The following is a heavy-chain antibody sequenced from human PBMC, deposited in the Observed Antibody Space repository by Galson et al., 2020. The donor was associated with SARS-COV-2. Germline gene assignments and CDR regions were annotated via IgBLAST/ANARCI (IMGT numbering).Heavy chain of an antibody. J-gene: IGHJ4*02. CDR3: ARITSTVADFYFDY. Sequence: SDPTLVKPTQTLTLTCTFSGFSLSTSGMCVSWIRQPPGKALEWLALIDWDDDKYYSTSLKTRLTISKDTSNNLVVLTMTNMDPVDTATYYCARITSTVADFYFDYWGQGTLVTVSS. CDR2: IDWDDDK. CDR1: GFSLSTSGMC. D-gene: IGHD4-17*01. V-gene: IGHV2-70*01.